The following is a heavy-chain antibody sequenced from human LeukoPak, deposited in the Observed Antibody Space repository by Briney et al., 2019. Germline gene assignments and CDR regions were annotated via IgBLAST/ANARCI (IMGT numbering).Heavy chain of an antibody. CDR2: IYYSGST. Sequence: SETPSLTCTVSGGSISSSSYYWGWIRQPPGKGLEWIGSIYYSGSTYYNPSLKSRVTISVDTSKNQFSLKLSSVTAADTAVYYCARPKDMDVWGQGTTVTVSS. CDR3: ARPKDMDV. CDR1: GGSISSSSYY. J-gene: IGHJ6*02. V-gene: IGHV4-39*01.